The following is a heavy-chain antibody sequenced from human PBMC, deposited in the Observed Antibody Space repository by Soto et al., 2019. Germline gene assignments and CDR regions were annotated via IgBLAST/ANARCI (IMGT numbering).Heavy chain of an antibody. CDR2: ISAYNGNT. CDR3: ARGWGYYYDSSGFRDAFDI. D-gene: IGHD3-22*01. V-gene: IGHV1-18*01. J-gene: IGHJ3*02. Sequence: ASVKVSCKASGYTFTSYGISWVRQAPGQGLEWMGWISAYNGNTNYAQKLQGRVTMTTDTSTSTAYMELSRLRSDDTAVYYCARGWGYYYDSSGFRDAFDIWGQGTMVTVSS. CDR1: GYTFTSYG.